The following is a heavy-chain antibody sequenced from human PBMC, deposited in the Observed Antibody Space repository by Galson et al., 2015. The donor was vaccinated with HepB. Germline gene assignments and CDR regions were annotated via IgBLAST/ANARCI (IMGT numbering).Heavy chain of an antibody. J-gene: IGHJ4*02. V-gene: IGHV3-23*01. CDR3: AKYSNYGVVRGYFDY. CDR1: GFTFSSYA. Sequence: SLRLSCAASGFTFSSYAMSWVRQAPGKGLEWVSAISGSGGSTYYADSVKGRFTISRDNSKNTLYLQMNSLRAEDTAVYYCAKYSNYGVVRGYFDYWGQGTLVTVSS. CDR2: ISGSGGST. D-gene: IGHD4-11*01.